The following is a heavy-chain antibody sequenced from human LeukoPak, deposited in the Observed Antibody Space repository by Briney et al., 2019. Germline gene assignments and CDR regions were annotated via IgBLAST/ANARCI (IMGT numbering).Heavy chain of an antibody. CDR3: AKEMSGSYYFVLADY. Sequence: PGGSLRLSCAASGFTVSTNYMSWVRQAPGKGLEWVSVIYRGDTTYYADSVKGRFTISRDNSKNTLYLQMNSLRAEDTAVYYCAKEMSGSYYFVLADYWGQGTLVTVSS. V-gene: IGHV3-53*01. J-gene: IGHJ4*02. CDR2: IYRGDTT. D-gene: IGHD1-26*01. CDR1: GFTVSTNY.